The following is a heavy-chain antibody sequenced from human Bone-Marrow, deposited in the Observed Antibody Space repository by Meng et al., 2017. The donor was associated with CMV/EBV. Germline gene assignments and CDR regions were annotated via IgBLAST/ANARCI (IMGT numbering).Heavy chain of an antibody. J-gene: IGHJ6*02. D-gene: IGHD1-26*01. CDR1: GFTFSSYA. V-gene: IGHV3-30-3*01. CDR2: ISYDGSNK. CDR3: AKDYQRSSPYGRDV. Sequence: GESLKISCAASGFTFSSYAMRWVRQAPGKGLEWVAVISYDGSNKYYADSGKGRFTIARDNSKNTLYLQMNSLRAEDTAVYYCAKDYQRSSPYGRDVWGPRNTGNVAS.